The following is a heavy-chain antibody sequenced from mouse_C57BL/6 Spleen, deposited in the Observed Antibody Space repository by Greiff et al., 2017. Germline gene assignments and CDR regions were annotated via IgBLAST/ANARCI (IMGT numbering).Heavy chain of an antibody. CDR1: GYTFTSYW. CDR3: ARGGHYYGSSYYAMDY. D-gene: IGHD1-1*01. V-gene: IGHV1-52*01. CDR2: IDPSDSET. Sequence: QVQLQQPGAELVRPGSSVKLSCKASGYTFTSYWMHWVKQRPIQGLEWIGNIDPSDSETHYNQQFKDKATLTVDKSSSTAYMQLSSLTSEDSAVYYCARGGHYYGSSYYAMDYWGQGTSVTVSS. J-gene: IGHJ4*01.